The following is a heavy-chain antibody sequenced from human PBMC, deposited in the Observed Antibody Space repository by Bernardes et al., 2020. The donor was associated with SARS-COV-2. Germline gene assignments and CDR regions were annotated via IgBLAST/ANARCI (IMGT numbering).Heavy chain of an antibody. V-gene: IGHV3-15*01. D-gene: IGHD5-12*01. CDR2: IKTKTYGGTT. Sequence: GGSLRLSCAASGFPFSNAWMTWVRQAPGKGLEWVGRIKTKTYGGTTDYAAPVKGRFTISRDDSKNTLHLQMNSLKTEDTAVYYCTATLGYWGQGTLVTVSS. CDR3: TATLGY. J-gene: IGHJ4*02. CDR1: GFPFSNAW.